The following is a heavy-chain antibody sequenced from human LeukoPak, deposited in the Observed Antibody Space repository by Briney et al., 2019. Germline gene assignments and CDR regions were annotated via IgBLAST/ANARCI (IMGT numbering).Heavy chain of an antibody. Sequence: PSETLSLTCAFYSGSFSGYYWNWIRQPPGKGLEWIGEINHSGSTNYNPSLKSRVTISADTSKNQFSLKLISVTAADTAVYYCASRKLGNDYWGQGTLVTVSS. CDR1: SGSFSGYY. V-gene: IGHV4-34*01. CDR3: ASRKLGNDY. J-gene: IGHJ4*02. CDR2: INHSGST. D-gene: IGHD7-27*01.